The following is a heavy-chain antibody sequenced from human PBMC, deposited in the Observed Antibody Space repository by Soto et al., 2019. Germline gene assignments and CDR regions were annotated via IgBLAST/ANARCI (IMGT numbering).Heavy chain of an antibody. CDR3: ARWGIGYNGGSDH. CDR1: GFTFSYYG. Sequence: QVQLVESGGGVVQPGRSLRLSCAASGFTFSYYGMHWVRQAPGKGLAWVAVVWSDGGQKYYADSVKGRFTISRDNSKNMVYLEMNGLRVEDTAVYYCARWGIGYNGGSDHWGQGTLVTVSS. V-gene: IGHV3-33*01. CDR2: VWSDGGQK. D-gene: IGHD6-13*01. J-gene: IGHJ4*02.